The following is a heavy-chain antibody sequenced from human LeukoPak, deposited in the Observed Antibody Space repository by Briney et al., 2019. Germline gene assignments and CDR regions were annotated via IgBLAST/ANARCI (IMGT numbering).Heavy chain of an antibody. CDR1: GGTIDDSRYY. J-gene: IGHJ4*02. CDR2: IHSSGNT. V-gene: IGHV4-39*07. Sequence: PSETLSPTCTVSGGTIDDSRYYWGWIRQPPGKGLEWIGSIHSSGNTFYNPSLKSRVTISVDTSNNQFYLKLHSVTAADTAVYYCARDWREWGQGTLVTVSS. D-gene: IGHD3-3*01. CDR3: ARDWRE.